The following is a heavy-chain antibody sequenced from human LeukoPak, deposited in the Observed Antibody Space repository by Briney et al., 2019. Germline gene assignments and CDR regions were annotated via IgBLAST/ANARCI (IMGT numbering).Heavy chain of an antibody. D-gene: IGHD6-19*01. J-gene: IGHJ4*02. V-gene: IGHV3-23*01. Sequence: GGSLRLSCAASGFTFDDYGMSWVRQAPGKGPEWVSAISKDGGDSYYADPVKGRFAISRDNSKNMLYLQMNSLRAEDTAVYYCAKDEMAVAIFDYWGQGTLVTVSS. CDR2: ISKDGGDS. CDR3: AKDEMAVAIFDY. CDR1: GFTFDDYG.